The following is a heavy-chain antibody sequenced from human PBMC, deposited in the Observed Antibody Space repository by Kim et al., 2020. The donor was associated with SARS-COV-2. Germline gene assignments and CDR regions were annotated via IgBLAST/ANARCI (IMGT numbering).Heavy chain of an antibody. J-gene: IGHJ4*02. CDR3: ARDGDCSGGSCYYFDY. D-gene: IGHD2-15*01. V-gene: IGHV1-69*04. Sequence: KFQGRVTITADKSTSTAYMELGSLRSEDTAVYYCARDGDCSGGSCYYFDYWGQGTLVTVSS.